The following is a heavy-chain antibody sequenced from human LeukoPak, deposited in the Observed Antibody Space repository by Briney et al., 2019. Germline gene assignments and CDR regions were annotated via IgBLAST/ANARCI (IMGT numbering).Heavy chain of an antibody. J-gene: IGHJ4*02. CDR3: VSFCETY. CDR1: GNYW. Sequence: GGSLRLSCAASGNYWMHWVRQAPGKGLVWVSHINSDGSWTSYADSVKGRFTISKDNAKNTVYLQMNNLRAEDTAVYYCVSFCETYWGRGTLVTVSS. D-gene: IGHD2-15*01. CDR2: INSDGSWT. V-gene: IGHV3-74*01.